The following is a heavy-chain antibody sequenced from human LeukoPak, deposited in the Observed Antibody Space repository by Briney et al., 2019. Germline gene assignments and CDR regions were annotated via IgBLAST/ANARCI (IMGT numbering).Heavy chain of an antibody. Sequence: SETLSLTCTVSGGSFSSSPYYWGWIRQPPGKGLEWIGYIYYSGSTYYNPSLKSRVTISVDTSKNQFSLKLSSVTAADTAVYYCARGLGSSNYYYYYGMDVWGQGTTVTVSS. J-gene: IGHJ6*02. CDR2: IYYSGST. D-gene: IGHD3-16*01. CDR1: GGSFSSSPYY. CDR3: ARGLGSSNYYYYYGMDV. V-gene: IGHV4-31*03.